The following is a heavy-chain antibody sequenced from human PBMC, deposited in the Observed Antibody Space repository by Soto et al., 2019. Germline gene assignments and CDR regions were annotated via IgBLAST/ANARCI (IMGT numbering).Heavy chain of an antibody. J-gene: IGHJ4*02. CDR1: YGSISVSNVF. CDR3: ARTTGRHLDF. CDR2: IDCSGTA. Sequence: SETLSLTCTVSYGSISVSNVFWGWVRQPPGKGLEWIGNIDCSGTAYFNPSLGTRVTFPVDTSKNQFSLTLYSVTAADTAVYYCARTTGRHLDFWGQG. D-gene: IGHD4-4*01. V-gene: IGHV4-39*01.